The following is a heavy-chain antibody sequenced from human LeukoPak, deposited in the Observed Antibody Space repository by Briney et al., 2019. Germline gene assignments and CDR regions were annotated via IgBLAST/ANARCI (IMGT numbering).Heavy chain of an antibody. Sequence: GRSLRLSCAASGFTFSSYGMHWVRQAPGKGLEWVAVISYDGSNKYYADSVKGRFTIFRDNSKNTLYLQMNSLRAEDTAVYYCAKGNFWSGYYTGETTHFDYWGQGTLVTVSS. CDR2: ISYDGSNK. V-gene: IGHV3-30*18. CDR3: AKGNFWSGYYTGETTHFDY. D-gene: IGHD3-3*01. J-gene: IGHJ4*02. CDR1: GFTFSSYG.